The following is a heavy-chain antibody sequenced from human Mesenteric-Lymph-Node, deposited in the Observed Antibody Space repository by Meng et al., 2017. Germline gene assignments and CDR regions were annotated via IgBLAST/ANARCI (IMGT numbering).Heavy chain of an antibody. CDR3: AAAMGSF. CDR2: INSDGTIT. Sequence: GAGGSLVKPGGSLRLSCAASGFTFSTFWMHWVRQAPGKGLVWVSRINSDGTITTYADSVKGRFVISRDNAKNTLYLQMNTLRAEDTAVYYCAAAMGSFWGQGALVTVSS. V-gene: IGHV3-74*01. CDR1: GFTFSTFW. J-gene: IGHJ4*02. D-gene: IGHD5-18*01.